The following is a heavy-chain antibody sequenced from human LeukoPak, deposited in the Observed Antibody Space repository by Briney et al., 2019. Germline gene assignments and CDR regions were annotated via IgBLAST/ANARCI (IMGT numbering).Heavy chain of an antibody. J-gene: IGHJ4*02. V-gene: IGHV3-33*01. CDR1: GFTFSSYG. CDR3: ARAYSRESGYDFVFGY. CDR2: IRYDGSTI. Sequence: GGSLRLSCAASGFTFSSYGMHWVRQAPGKGLDWVAVIRYDGSTIYYADSVKGRFTISRDDSKKTLYLQMDSLRAEDTAVYYCARAYSRESGYDFVFGYWGQGTLVTVSS. D-gene: IGHD5-12*01.